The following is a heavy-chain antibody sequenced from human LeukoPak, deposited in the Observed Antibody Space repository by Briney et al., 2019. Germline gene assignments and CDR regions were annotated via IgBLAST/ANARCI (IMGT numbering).Heavy chain of an antibody. J-gene: IGHJ3*02. V-gene: IGHV3-30*18. CDR2: ISYDASTK. Sequence: PGGSLRLSCAASGFIFSTYGMHWVRQAPGKGLEWVAVISYDASTKYYVDSVKGRFTISRDNSKNTLYLQMNSLRAEDTAVYYCAKDMYGQGNSNDAFDIWGQGTMVTVSS. CDR1: GFIFSTYG. D-gene: IGHD1-7*01. CDR3: AKDMYGQGNSNDAFDI.